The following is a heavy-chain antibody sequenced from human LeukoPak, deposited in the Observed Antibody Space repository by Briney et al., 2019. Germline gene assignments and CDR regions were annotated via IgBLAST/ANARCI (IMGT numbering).Heavy chain of an antibody. V-gene: IGHV3-48*03. D-gene: IGHD2-15*01. CDR3: ARDLSEASGYCSGGSCFGSDY. CDR1: GFTFSSYE. Sequence: PGGSLRLSCAASGFTFSSYEMNWVRQAPGKGLGWVSYISSSGSTIYYADSVKGRFTISRDNAKNSLYLQMNSLRTEDTAVYYCARDLSEASGYCSGGSCFGSDYWGQGTLVTVSS. J-gene: IGHJ4*02. CDR2: ISSSGSTI.